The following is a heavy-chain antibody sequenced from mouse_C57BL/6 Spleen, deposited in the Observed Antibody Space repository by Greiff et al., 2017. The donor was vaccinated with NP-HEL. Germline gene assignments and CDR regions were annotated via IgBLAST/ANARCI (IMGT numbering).Heavy chain of an antibody. Sequence: QVQLKESGAELVRPGASVKLSCKASGYTFTDYYINWVKQRPGQGLEWIARIYPGSGNTYYNEKFKGKATLTAEKSSSTAYMQLSSLTSEDSAVYFCARFYYYGSSPYYFDYWGQGTTLTVSS. V-gene: IGHV1-76*01. CDR3: ARFYYYGSSPYYFDY. CDR2: IYPGSGNT. CDR1: GYTFTDYY. J-gene: IGHJ2*01. D-gene: IGHD1-1*01.